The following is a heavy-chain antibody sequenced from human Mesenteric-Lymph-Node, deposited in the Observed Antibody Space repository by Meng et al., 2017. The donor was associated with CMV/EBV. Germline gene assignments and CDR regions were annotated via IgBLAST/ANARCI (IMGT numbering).Heavy chain of an antibody. V-gene: IGHV3-30*02. J-gene: IGHJ5*02. CDR2: VRYDGSNK. D-gene: IGHD4-17*01. Sequence: GESLKISCAASGFIFSAYGMHWVRQAPGKGLEWVAYVRYDGSNKYYADSVKGRFTISRDNSKNTLYLQLNSLRAEDTALYYCAKGPHSSDSGGLGSWGQGTLVTVSS. CDR3: AKGPHSSDSGGLGS. CDR1: GFIFSAYG.